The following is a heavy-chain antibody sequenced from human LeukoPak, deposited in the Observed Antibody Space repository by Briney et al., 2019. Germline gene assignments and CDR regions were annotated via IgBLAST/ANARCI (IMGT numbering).Heavy chain of an antibody. CDR1: GFTFSSYA. D-gene: IGHD2-2*01. J-gene: IGHJ6*02. CDR2: ISYDGSNK. CDR3: ARDIVVVPAATDYYYGMDV. V-gene: IGHV3-30-3*01. Sequence: GGSLRLSCAASGFTFSSYAMHWVRQAPGKGLEWVAVISYDGSNKYYADSVKGRFTISKDNSKNTLYLQMNSLRAEDTAVCYCARDIVVVPAATDYYYGMDVWGQGTTVTVSS.